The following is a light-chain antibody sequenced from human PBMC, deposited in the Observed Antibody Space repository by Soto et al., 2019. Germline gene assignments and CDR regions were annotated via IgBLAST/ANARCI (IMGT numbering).Light chain of an antibody. V-gene: IGKV3-20*01. CDR3: QQYGSSSYT. Sequence: IVLTQSPGTLSLSPGERSTLSCRASQSVSSTYLAWYQQKPGQAPRLLIYGASSRATGIPDRFRGSGSGTDFTLTITRLEPEDFAVYYCQQYGSSSYTFGPGTKMEIK. J-gene: IGKJ2*01. CDR1: QSVSSTY. CDR2: GAS.